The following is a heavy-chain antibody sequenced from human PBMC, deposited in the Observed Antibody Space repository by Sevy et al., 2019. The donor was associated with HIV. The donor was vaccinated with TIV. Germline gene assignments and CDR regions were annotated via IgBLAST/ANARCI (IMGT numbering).Heavy chain of an antibody. V-gene: IGHV3-66*01. CDR1: GFTVSDNY. CDR3: ARDSSYSRSWFY. CDR2: IYGGGNT. Sequence: GGSLRLSCAASGFTVSDNYMSWVRQAPGKGLEWVSIIYGGGNTFYADSVKGRFTISRDNSKNTLYLQMNGLRDEDTAVFYCARDSSYSRSWFYWGQGTLVTVSS. D-gene: IGHD6-13*01. J-gene: IGHJ4*02.